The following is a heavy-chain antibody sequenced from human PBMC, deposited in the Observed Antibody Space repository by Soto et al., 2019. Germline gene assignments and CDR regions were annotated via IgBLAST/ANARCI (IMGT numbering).Heavy chain of an antibody. Sequence: GASVKVSCKASGGTFSSYAISWVRQAPGQGLEWMGGIIPIFGTANYAQKFQGRVTITADESTSTAYMELSSLRSEDTAVYYCARDTITMVRGVIIAEVDPNWLDPWGQGTMVTVSS. CDR1: GGTFSSYA. D-gene: IGHD3-10*01. J-gene: IGHJ5*02. V-gene: IGHV1-69*13. CDR3: ARDTITMVRGVIIAEVDPNWLDP. CDR2: IIPIFGTA.